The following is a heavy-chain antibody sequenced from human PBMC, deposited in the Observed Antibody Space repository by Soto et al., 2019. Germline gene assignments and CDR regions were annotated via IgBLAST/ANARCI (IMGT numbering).Heavy chain of an antibody. Sequence: QVQLQESGPGLVKPSQTLSLTCTVSGGSISSGDYYWSWIRQPPGKGLEWIGYIYYSGSTYYNPSSKSRVTISVDTSKNQFSLKLSSVTAADTAVYYCARDPAHYCSSTSCRHYYYYGMDVWGQGTTVTVSS. CDR3: ARDPAHYCSSTSCRHYYYYGMDV. V-gene: IGHV4-30-4*01. CDR2: IYYSGST. CDR1: GGSISSGDYY. D-gene: IGHD2-2*01. J-gene: IGHJ6*02.